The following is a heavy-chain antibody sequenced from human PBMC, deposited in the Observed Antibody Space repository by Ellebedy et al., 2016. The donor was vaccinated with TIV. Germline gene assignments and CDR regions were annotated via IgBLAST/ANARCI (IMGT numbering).Heavy chain of an antibody. J-gene: IGHJ4*02. Sequence: GGSLRLSCAASWFTVSSNYMSWVRQAPGKGLEWVSIIYSGGSTYYADSVKGRFTISRDNSKSTVYLQMNSLRAEDTAVYYCARVDLGLAFDSWGQGTLVTVSS. CDR2: IYSGGST. CDR1: WFTVSSNY. V-gene: IGHV3-53*01. D-gene: IGHD1-26*01. CDR3: ARVDLGLAFDS.